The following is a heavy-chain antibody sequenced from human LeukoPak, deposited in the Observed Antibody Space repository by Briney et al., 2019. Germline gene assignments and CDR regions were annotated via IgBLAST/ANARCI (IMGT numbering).Heavy chain of an antibody. CDR1: GFTFDDYG. J-gene: IGHJ4*02. CDR2: IKWNGGST. V-gene: IGHV3-20*04. CDR3: ARHYYGGNSPLDY. D-gene: IGHD4-23*01. Sequence: GGSLRLSCAASGFTFDDYGMSWVRQAPGKGLEWVSNIKWNGGSTGYADSVKGRFTISRDNAKNSLYLQMNSLRAEDKALYYCARHYYGGNSPLDYWGQGTLVTVSS.